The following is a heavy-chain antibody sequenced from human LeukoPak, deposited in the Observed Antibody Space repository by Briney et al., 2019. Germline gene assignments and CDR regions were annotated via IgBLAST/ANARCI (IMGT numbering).Heavy chain of an antibody. J-gene: IGHJ6*03. V-gene: IGHV3-20*04. CDR1: GFTFDNYG. D-gene: IGHD1-1*01. CDR3: ARDGTGNPLLYYYYMDV. Sequence: PGGSLRLSCAASGFTFDNYGMTWVRQVPGKGLEWVSGVNWNGGSTGYADSVKGRFTISRDNAKNSLYLQMNSLRVEDTALYYCARDGTGNPLLYYYYMDVWGKGTTVTVSS. CDR2: VNWNGGST.